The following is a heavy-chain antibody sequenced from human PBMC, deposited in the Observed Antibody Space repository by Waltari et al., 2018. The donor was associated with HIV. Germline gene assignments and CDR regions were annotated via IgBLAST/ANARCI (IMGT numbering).Heavy chain of an antibody. CDR3: ARSSITGTSGGGMDV. J-gene: IGHJ6*02. V-gene: IGHV1-8*01. D-gene: IGHD1-7*01. Sequence: QVQLAPSGAEVKKPGASVKVSCQASGYPFPSYEYNWVRQAPGQGLEWMGWMNPNSGNTGYAQKFQGRVTMTRNTSISTAYMELSSLRSEDTAVYYCARSSITGTSGGGMDVWGQGTTVTVSS. CDR1: GYPFPSYE. CDR2: MNPNSGNT.